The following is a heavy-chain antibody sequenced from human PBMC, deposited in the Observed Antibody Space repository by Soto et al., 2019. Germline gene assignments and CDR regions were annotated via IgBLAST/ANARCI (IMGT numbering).Heavy chain of an antibody. V-gene: IGHV3-30*18. CDR1: GSTFSSYA. J-gene: IGHJ5*02. Sequence: SLRLSCAASGSTFSSYAMHWVRQAPGKGLEWVAVISYDGSNKYYADSVKGRFTISRDNSKNTLYLQMNSLRAEDTAVYYCAKPAPQYCSGGSCYYWFDPWGQGTLVTVSS. D-gene: IGHD2-15*01. CDR3: AKPAPQYCSGGSCYYWFDP. CDR2: ISYDGSNK.